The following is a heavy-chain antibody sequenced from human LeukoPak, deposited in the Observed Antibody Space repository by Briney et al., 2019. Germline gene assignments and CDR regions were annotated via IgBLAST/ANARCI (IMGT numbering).Heavy chain of an antibody. CDR2: ISWNSGSI. D-gene: IGHD6-19*01. CDR3: AKVGPQYSSGWYEPYYFDY. J-gene: IGHJ4*02. Sequence: PGRSLRLSCAASGFTFDDYAMHWVRQAPGKGLEWVSGISWNSGSIGYADSVKGRFTISRDNAKNSLYLQMNSLRAEDTALYYCAKVGPQYSSGWYEPYYFDYWDQGTLVTVSS. CDR1: GFTFDDYA. V-gene: IGHV3-9*01.